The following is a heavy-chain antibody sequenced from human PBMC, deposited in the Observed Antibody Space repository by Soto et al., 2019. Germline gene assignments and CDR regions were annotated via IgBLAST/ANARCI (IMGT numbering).Heavy chain of an antibody. V-gene: IGHV4-59*01. J-gene: IGHJ3*02. CDR2: IYYSGST. CDR3: ARNRIAVAGDAFDI. CDR1: GGSISSYY. Sequence: QVQLQGSVPGLVKPSETLSLTCTVSGGSISSYYWSWIRQPPGKGLEWMGYIYYSGSTNYNPSLKSRGPRSAATSKAQFPLELRSVTAADTAVYYCARNRIAVAGDAFDIWGQGTMVTVSS. D-gene: IGHD6-19*01.